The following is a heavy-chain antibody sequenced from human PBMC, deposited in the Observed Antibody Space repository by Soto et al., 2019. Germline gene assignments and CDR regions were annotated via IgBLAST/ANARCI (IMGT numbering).Heavy chain of an antibody. CDR2: IYYSGST. D-gene: IGHD3-22*01. CDR3: AKDSSGYLGWFDP. CDR1: SGSISSTIYS. J-gene: IGHJ5*02. Sequence: PSETLSLTCTVSSGSISSTIYSWGWIRQPPGKGLEWIGSIYYSGSTYYNPSLKSRVTISVDTSKNQFSLKLSSVTAADTAVYYCAKDSSGYLGWFDPWGQGTLVTVSS. V-gene: IGHV4-39*02.